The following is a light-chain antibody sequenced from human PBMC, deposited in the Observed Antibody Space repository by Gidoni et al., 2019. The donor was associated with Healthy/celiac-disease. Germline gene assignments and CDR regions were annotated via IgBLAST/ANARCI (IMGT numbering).Light chain of an antibody. V-gene: IGKV3-15*01. J-gene: IGKJ1*01. CDR1: QSVSSN. CDR3: QQYNNWPRWT. Sequence: DIVMTQSPATLSVSPGARATLSCRASQSVSSNLAWYQQKPGQAPRLLIYGASTRATGIPARFSGSGSGTEFTLTISSLQSEDFAVDYCQQYNNWPRWTFGQGTKVEIK. CDR2: GAS.